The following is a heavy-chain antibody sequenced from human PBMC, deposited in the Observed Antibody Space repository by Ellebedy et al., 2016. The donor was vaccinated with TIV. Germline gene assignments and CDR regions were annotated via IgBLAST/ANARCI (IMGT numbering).Heavy chain of an antibody. D-gene: IGHD2-21*01. Sequence: SETLSLTCAVYGGSFSGYYWSWVRQPPGKGLEWIAEINRSGNTNYNPSLKSRVTISVDTSKNQFYLNLTSVTAADTAVYYCARDRQSRLLDYWGQGIPVTVSS. CDR2: INRSGNT. CDR3: ARDRQSRLLDY. V-gene: IGHV4-34*01. CDR1: GGSFSGYY. J-gene: IGHJ4*02.